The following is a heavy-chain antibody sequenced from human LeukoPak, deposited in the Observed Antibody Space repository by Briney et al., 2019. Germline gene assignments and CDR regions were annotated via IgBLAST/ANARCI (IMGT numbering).Heavy chain of an antibody. D-gene: IGHD6-13*01. Sequence: PGGSLRLSCAASGFTFSSYSMNWVRQAPGKGLEWVSSIDFTSRYIYNADSVKGRFTTSRDNAKNSLDLQMNRLKVEDTAVYYCATPAAGPGAEYSLYWGQGTLVIVSS. CDR1: GFTFSSYS. CDR2: IDFTSRYI. J-gene: IGHJ1*01. CDR3: ATPAAGPGAEYSLY. V-gene: IGHV3-21*01.